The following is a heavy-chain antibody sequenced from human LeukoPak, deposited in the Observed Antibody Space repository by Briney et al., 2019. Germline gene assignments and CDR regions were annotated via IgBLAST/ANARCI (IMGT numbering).Heavy chain of an antibody. Sequence: ASVKVSCKAFGYTFTSNYMHWVRQAPGQGPEWMGVISPSGGSTTYAQKFQGRVTLTRDMSTSTDYLELSSLRSEDTAVYYCARQGVLERSFDYWGQGTLVTVSS. D-gene: IGHD1-1*01. V-gene: IGHV1-46*01. CDR3: ARQGVLERSFDY. J-gene: IGHJ4*02. CDR2: ISPSGGST. CDR1: GYTFTSNY.